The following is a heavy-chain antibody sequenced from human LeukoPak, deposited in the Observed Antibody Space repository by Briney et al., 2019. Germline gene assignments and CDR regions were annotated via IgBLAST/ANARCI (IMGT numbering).Heavy chain of an antibody. V-gene: IGHV3-23*01. J-gene: IGHJ3*02. CDR3: AKDRGGYCSSTSCYLDAFDI. Sequence: GGSLRLSCAASGFTFTSYAMSWVRHAPGKGLEWVSAISGIGGSTYYADSVKGRFTISRDNSKNTLYLQMNSLRAEDTAVYYCAKDRGGYCSSTSCYLDAFDIWGQGTMVTVSS. D-gene: IGHD2-2*01. CDR2: ISGIGGST. CDR1: GFTFTSYA.